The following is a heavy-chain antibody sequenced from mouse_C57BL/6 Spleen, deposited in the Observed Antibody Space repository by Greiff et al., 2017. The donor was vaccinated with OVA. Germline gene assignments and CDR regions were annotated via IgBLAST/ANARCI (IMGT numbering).Heavy chain of an antibody. Sequence: VQLQQPGAELVKPGASVKMSCKASGYTFTSYWITWVKQRPGQGLEWIGDIYPGSGSTNYNEKFKSKATLTVDTSSSTAYMQLSSLTSEDSAVYYCARNWDALYYFDYWGQGTTLTVSS. CDR2: IYPGSGST. D-gene: IGHD4-1*01. CDR3: ARNWDALYYFDY. J-gene: IGHJ2*01. V-gene: IGHV1-55*01. CDR1: GYTFTSYW.